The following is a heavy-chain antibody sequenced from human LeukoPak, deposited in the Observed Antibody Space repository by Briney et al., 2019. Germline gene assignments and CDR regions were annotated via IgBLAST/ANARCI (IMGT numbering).Heavy chain of an antibody. CDR1: GFSFSSHG. D-gene: IGHD3-10*01. J-gene: IGHJ6*03. CDR2: ISPSGDIT. Sequence: GGSLRLSCAGSGFSFSSHGMNWVRQAPGKGLEWVSGISPSGDITYYTDSVRGRFTISRDNFKNTLSLQVNSLRAEDTAVYYCARESYYMDVWGKGTTVTVSS. CDR3: ARESYYMDV. V-gene: IGHV3-23*01.